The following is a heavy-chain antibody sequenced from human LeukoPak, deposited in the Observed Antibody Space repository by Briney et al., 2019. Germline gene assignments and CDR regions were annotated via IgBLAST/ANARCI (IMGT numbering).Heavy chain of an antibody. Sequence: GGSLRLSCAASGFTFSTYGMHWVRQAPGKGLEWVAFIQYDGSNKYYADSVKGRFTISRDNSKNTLYLQMNSLRAEDTAVYFCSDLPTLGGDDYWGQGTLVTVSS. CDR2: IQYDGSNK. V-gene: IGHV3-30*02. CDR1: GFTFSTYG. CDR3: SDLPTLGGDDY. D-gene: IGHD3-16*01. J-gene: IGHJ4*02.